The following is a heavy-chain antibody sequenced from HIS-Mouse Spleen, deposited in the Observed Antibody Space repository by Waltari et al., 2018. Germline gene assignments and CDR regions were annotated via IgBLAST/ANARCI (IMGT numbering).Heavy chain of an antibody. D-gene: IGHD5-18*01. V-gene: IGHV4-39*07. CDR2: IYYSGST. CDR1: GGSISSSSYY. J-gene: IGHJ4*02. CDR3: ARRRGYSYGHYFDY. Sequence: QLQLQESGPGLVKPSETLSLTCTVSGGSISSSSYYWGWIRQPPGKGLGWIGSIYYSGSTYYTPSLKSRVTISVDTSKNQFSLKLSSVTAADTAVYYCARRRGYSYGHYFDYWGQGTLVTVSS.